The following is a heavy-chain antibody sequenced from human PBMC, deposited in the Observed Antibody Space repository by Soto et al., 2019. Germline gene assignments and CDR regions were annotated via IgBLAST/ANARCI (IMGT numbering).Heavy chain of an antibody. CDR3: AKGGPGGFCSGGRCYFDY. D-gene: IGHD2-15*01. CDR1: GFTFDDYA. V-gene: IGHV3-9*01. Sequence: EVQLVESGGGLVQPGRSLRLSCAASGFTFDDYAMHWVRRVPGKGLEWVSSISWNSNIIGYADSVKGRFTISRDNAKNSLYLQMNGLRPEDSALYYCAKGGPGGFCSGGRCYFDYWGQGTLVTVSS. J-gene: IGHJ4*02. CDR2: ISWNSNII.